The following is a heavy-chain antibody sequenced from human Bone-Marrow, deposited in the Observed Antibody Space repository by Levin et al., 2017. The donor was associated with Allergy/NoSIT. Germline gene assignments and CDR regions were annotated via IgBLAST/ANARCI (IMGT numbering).Heavy chain of an antibody. CDR3: AKTRGYCSGGSCYQDY. CDR2: ISGSGGST. Sequence: PGESLKISCAASGFTFSSYAMSWVRQAPGKGLEWVSAISGSGGSTYYADSVKGRFTISRDNSKNTLNLQMNSLRAEDTAVYYCAKTRGYCSGGSCYQDYWGQGALVTVSS. CDR1: GFTFSSYA. J-gene: IGHJ4*02. D-gene: IGHD2-15*01. V-gene: IGHV3-23*01.